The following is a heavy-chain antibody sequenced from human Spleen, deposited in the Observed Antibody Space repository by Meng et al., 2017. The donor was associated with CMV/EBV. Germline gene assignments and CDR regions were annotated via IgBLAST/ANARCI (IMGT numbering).Heavy chain of an antibody. V-gene: IGHV3-48*04. D-gene: IGHD6-19*01. Sequence: GESLKISCAASGFSFSSYSMNWVRQAPGKGLDWVSYISSGSSTVYYADSVKGRFTISRDNAKNSLYLQMNRLRAEDTAVYYCSRDLRSLTSIAVGFDPWGQGTLVTVSS. CDR2: ISSGSSTV. CDR3: SRDLRSLTSIAVGFDP. CDR1: GFSFSSYS. J-gene: IGHJ5*02.